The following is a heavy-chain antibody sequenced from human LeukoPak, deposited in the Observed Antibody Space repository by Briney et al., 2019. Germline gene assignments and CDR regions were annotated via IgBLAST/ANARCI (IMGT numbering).Heavy chain of an antibody. D-gene: IGHD5-18*01. CDR1: GASLSDYY. CDR2: INHSGST. V-gene: IGHV4-34*01. J-gene: IGHJ5*02. CDR3: ARIGFSYGQNWFDP. Sequence: PSETLSLTCTVYGASLSDYYWNWIRQPPGKGLEWIGEINHSGSTNYNPSLKSRVTISVDTSKNQFSLKLSSVTAADTAVYYCARIGFSYGQNWFDPWGQGTLVTVSS.